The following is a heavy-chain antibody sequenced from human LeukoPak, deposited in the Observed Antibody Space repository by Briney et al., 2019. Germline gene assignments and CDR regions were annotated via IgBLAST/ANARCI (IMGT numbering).Heavy chain of an antibody. CDR2: VDHTGST. D-gene: IGHD4-11*01. CDR1: GDSITMYY. J-gene: IGHJ6*03. Sequence: SETLSLTCTVSGDSITMYYWTWIRQPPGKGLEWIGYVDHTGSTNFNPSLNGRVSISRDTSKNLFSLRLRSVTAADTAVYFCARGRVSSSTWYSTYYYYFYMDVWGKGTTVTVSS. V-gene: IGHV4-59*01. CDR3: ARGRVSSSTWYSTYYYYFYMDV.